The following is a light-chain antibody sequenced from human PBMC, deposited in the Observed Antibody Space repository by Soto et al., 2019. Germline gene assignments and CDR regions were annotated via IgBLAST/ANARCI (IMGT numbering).Light chain of an antibody. J-gene: IGKJ3*01. V-gene: IGKV3-11*01. Sequence: DIVLTQSPGTLSFSPGERATLSCRASESTSDYLAWYQQKPGQAPRLLIYDASNRATGIPARFSGSGSGTDFTLTISSLEPEDFAVYYCQHRNNRPFSFGPGTKVDIK. CDR3: QHRNNRPFS. CDR2: DAS. CDR1: ESTSDY.